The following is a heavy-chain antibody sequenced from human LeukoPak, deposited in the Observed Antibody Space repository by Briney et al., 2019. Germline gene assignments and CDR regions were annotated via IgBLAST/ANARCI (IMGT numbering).Heavy chain of an antibody. CDR1: GYSISSGYY. CDR3: ARDGRVGAILGYMDV. Sequence: TSETLSLTCTVSGYSISSGYYWGWIRQPPGKGLEWIGSIYHSGSTYYNPSLKSRVTMSVDTSKNQFSLKLSSVTAADTAVYYCARDGRVGAILGYMDVWGKGTTVTVSS. D-gene: IGHD1-26*01. CDR2: IYHSGST. J-gene: IGHJ6*03. V-gene: IGHV4-38-2*02.